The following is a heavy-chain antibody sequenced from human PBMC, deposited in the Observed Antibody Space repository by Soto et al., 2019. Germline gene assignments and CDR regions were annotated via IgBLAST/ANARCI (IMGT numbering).Heavy chain of an antibody. Sequence: ASVKVSCKVSGYPFIDHYIHWVRQSPGQGLEWMGCINPHNGSTRYAQNFQGRVTMTRNTPIVTVYMELSSVNSDDTAVYYCARDLKTYYGPGSLHGFFDYLGQG. CDR3: ARDLKTYYGPGSLHGFFDY. V-gene: IGHV1-2*02. J-gene: IGHJ4*02. CDR2: INPHNGST. D-gene: IGHD3-10*01. CDR1: GYPFIDHY.